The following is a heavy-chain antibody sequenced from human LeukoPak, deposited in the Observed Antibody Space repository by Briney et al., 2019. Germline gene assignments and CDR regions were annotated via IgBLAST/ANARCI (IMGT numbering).Heavy chain of an antibody. V-gene: IGHV3-23*01. D-gene: IGHD6-13*01. CDR2: ITGSGGST. CDR1: GFTFSLCA. CDR3: AKGGGSSWYYFDY. Sequence: PGGSLRLSCAASGFTFSLCAMSWVRQAPGKGLEWVSTITGSGGSTYYADSVRGRFTISRDNSKNTLYLQMISLRAEDTAVYYCAKGGGSSWYYFDYWGQGTLVTVSS. J-gene: IGHJ4*02.